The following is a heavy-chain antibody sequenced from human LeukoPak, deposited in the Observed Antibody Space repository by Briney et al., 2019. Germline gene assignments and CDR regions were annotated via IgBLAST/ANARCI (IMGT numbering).Heavy chain of an antibody. D-gene: IGHD3-22*01. J-gene: IGHJ4*02. CDR2: ISSSSSYI. CDR3: ARVISSGYYGPSFDY. V-gene: IGHV3-21*01. CDR1: GLTFSSYS. Sequence: PGGSLRLSCAASGLTFSSYSMNWVRQAPGKGLEWVSSISSSSSYIYYADSVKGRFTISRDNAKNSLYLQMNSLRAEDTAVYYCARVISSGYYGPSFDYWGQGTLVTVSS.